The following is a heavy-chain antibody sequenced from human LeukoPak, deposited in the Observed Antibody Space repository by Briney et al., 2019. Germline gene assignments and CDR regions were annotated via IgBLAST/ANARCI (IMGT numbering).Heavy chain of an antibody. D-gene: IGHD6-13*01. Sequence: GGSLRLSCAASGFAFDDYAMNWVRQAPGKGLEWVSSISSSSSYIYYADSVKGRFTISRDNAKNSLYLQMNSLRAEDTAVYYCARDGAAPYSYYYYMDVWGKGTTVTVSS. V-gene: IGHV3-21*01. CDR3: ARDGAAPYSYYYYMDV. CDR2: ISSSSSYI. J-gene: IGHJ6*03. CDR1: GFAFDDYA.